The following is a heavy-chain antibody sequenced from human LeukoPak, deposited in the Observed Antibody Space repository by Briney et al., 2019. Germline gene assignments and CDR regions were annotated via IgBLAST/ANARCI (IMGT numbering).Heavy chain of an antibody. V-gene: IGHV3-23*01. CDR2: IGGSGDKT. CDR3: VRRGDASSGWGDHDF. D-gene: IGHD6-19*01. J-gene: IGHJ4*02. Sequence: AGTLRLSCAASGFTFNRNAISWVRQAPGKGLEWVSTIGGSGDKTFYADYVKGRFTISRDNSKNMVHLQMNSLTGEDTALYYCVRRGDASSGWGDHDFWGQGALVTVSS. CDR1: GFTFNRNA.